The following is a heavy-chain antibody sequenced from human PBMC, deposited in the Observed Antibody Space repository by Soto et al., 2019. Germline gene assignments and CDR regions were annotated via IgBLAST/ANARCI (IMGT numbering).Heavy chain of an antibody. D-gene: IGHD6-19*01. Sequence: EVQLLESGGGLVQPGGSLRLSCAASGFTFSSHAMSWVRQAPGKGLEWVSAISGSGGSTYYADSVKGRFTISRDNSKNTLYLQMNSLRAEDTAVYYCAKGGYSSGWYSRYAFDIWGQGTMVTVSS. CDR2: ISGSGGST. J-gene: IGHJ3*02. CDR3: AKGGYSSGWYSRYAFDI. V-gene: IGHV3-23*01. CDR1: GFTFSSHA.